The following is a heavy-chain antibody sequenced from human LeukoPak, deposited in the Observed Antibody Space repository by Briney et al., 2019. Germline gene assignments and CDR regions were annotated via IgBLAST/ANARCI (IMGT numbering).Heavy chain of an antibody. Sequence: AETLSLTCAVSGYSIRSGYYGGWIRQPPGKGLEWIGSIYHSGSTYYNPSLKSRVTISVDTSKNQFSLKLSSVTAADTAVYYRAREAVADYMDVWGKGTTVTVSS. CDR2: IYHSGST. V-gene: IGHV4-38-2*02. D-gene: IGHD6-19*01. J-gene: IGHJ6*03. CDR3: AREAVADYMDV. CDR1: GYSIRSGYY.